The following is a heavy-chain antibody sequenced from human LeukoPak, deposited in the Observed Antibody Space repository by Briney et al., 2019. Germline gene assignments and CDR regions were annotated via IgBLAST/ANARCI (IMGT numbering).Heavy chain of an antibody. D-gene: IGHD6-19*01. V-gene: IGHV3-49*03. J-gene: IGHJ4*02. Sequence: PGGSLRLSCTASGFTFGDYAMSWFRQAPGKGLEWVGFIRSKAYRGTTEYAASVKGRFTISRDDSKSIAYLQMNSLKTEDTAVYYCTRDRYILIAVAGTFDYWGQGTLVTVSS. CDR1: GFTFGDYA. CDR2: IRSKAYRGTT. CDR3: TRDRYILIAVAGTFDY.